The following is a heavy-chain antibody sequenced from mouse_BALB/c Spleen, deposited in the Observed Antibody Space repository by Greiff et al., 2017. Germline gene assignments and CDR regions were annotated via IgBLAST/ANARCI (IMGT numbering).Heavy chain of an antibody. V-gene: IGHV1S81*02. D-gene: IGHD1-1*01. J-gene: IGHJ2*01. CDR3: ARYGGSSDYYFDY. Sequence: QVQLQQPGAELVKPGASVKLSCKASGYTFTSYWMHWVKQRPGQGLEWIGEINPSNGRTNYNEKFKSKATLTVDKSSSTAYMQLSSLTSEDSAVYYCARYGGSSDYYFDYWGQGTTLTGSS. CDR1: GYTFTSYW. CDR2: INPSNGRT.